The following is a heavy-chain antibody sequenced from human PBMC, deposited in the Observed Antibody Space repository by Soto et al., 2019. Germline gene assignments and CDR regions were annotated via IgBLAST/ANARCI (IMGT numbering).Heavy chain of an antibody. CDR3: AKSRGDPNLAFDM. Sequence: SETLSLTCAVSDGSISSGGYSWRWIRQQPRKGLEWIGYIYYSGSTNYNPSLNSRVTISIDTSKTRFPLKLSSVTAGARALYYCAKSRGDPNLAFDMGAQGTMFTVSS. J-gene: IGHJ3*02. D-gene: IGHD2-21*02. CDR2: IYYSGST. CDR1: DGSISSGGYS. V-gene: IGHV4-61*08.